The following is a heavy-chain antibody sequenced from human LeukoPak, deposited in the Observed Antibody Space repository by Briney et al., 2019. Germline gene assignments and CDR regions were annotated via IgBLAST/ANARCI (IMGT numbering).Heavy chain of an antibody. CDR3: ARSTRITGTTFRYYFDY. CDR2: IIPIFGTA. V-gene: IGHV1-69*05. D-gene: IGHD1-7*01. CDR1: GGTFSSYA. Sequence: SVKVSCKASGGTFSSYAISWVRQAPGQGLEWMGGIIPIFGTANYAQKFQGRVTITTDESTSTAYMELSSLRSEDTAVYYCARSTRITGTTFRYYFDYWGQGTLVTVFS. J-gene: IGHJ4*02.